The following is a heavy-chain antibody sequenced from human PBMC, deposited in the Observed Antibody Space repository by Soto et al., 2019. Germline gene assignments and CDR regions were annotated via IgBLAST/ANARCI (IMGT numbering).Heavy chain of an antibody. D-gene: IGHD2-21*01. CDR1: GGTFNTYT. Sequence: GASVKVSCKPSGGTFNTYTVNWVRLAPGHGLEWMGRFIPILDMANYAQKFQDRVTITADRSTFTAYMELNSLTSDDTAVYYCAITYCRDNSCPRDFDFWGPGTRVTVSS. V-gene: IGHV1-69*02. CDR2: FIPILDMA. J-gene: IGHJ4*02. CDR3: AITYCRDNSCPRDFDF.